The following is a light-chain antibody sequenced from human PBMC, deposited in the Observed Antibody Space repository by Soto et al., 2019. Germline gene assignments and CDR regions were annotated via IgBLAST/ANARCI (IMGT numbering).Light chain of an antibody. CDR1: QSISSW. CDR2: KAS. Sequence: DIQMTQSPSTLSASVGDRVTMTCRASQSISSWLAWYQQKPGKAPKLLIYKASSLESGVPSRFSGSGSGTEFTLTISSLQPDDFATYYCQQYNGDSRTFGQGTKVEIK. V-gene: IGKV1-5*03. J-gene: IGKJ1*01. CDR3: QQYNGDSRT.